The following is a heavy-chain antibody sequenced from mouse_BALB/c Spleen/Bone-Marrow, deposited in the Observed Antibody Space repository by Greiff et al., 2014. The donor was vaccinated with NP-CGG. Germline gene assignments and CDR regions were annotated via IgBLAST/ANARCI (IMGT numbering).Heavy chain of an antibody. Sequence: QVQLQQSGAELVTPGASVKLSCKASGYTFTTYWMHWVKQRPGHGLEWIGQVDPSDGYTNYSQMFKGKATLTVDKSSSTAYMQLSSLASEDSAVYSWARGGENLAWFAYGGQGTLVTVSA. CDR1: GYTFTTYW. CDR3: ARGGENLAWFAY. J-gene: IGHJ3*01. V-gene: IGHV1-69*02. CDR2: VDPSDGYT.